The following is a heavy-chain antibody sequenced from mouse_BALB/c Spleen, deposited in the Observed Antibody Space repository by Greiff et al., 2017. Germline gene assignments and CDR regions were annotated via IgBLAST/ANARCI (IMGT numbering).Heavy chain of an antibody. CDR1: GYTFTDYY. CDR2: INPNNGDT. V-gene: IGHV1-26*01. J-gene: IGHJ1*01. CDR3: ARIDVYYYGSKGYFDV. D-gene: IGHD1-1*01. Sequence: VQLKQSGPELVKPGASVKMSCKASGYTFTDYYMKWVKQSHGKSLEWIGDINPNNGDTFYNQKFKGKATLTVDKSSSTAYMQLNSLTSEDSAVYYCARIDVYYYGSKGYFDVWGAGTTVTVSS.